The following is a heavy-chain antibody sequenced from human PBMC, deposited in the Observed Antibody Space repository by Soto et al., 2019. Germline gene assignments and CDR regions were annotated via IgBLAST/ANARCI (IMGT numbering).Heavy chain of an antibody. Sequence: QVPLVQSGAEVKKPGASVKVSCKASGYTFTGYYMHWVRQAPGQGLEWMGWINPNSGGTNYAQKFQGRVTMTRDTSIRTAYMELSRLRSDDTAVYYCARVTLAVAGKGNWFDPWGQGTLVTVSS. V-gene: IGHV1-2*02. CDR1: GYTFTGYY. D-gene: IGHD6-19*01. J-gene: IGHJ5*02. CDR2: INPNSGGT. CDR3: ARVTLAVAGKGNWFDP.